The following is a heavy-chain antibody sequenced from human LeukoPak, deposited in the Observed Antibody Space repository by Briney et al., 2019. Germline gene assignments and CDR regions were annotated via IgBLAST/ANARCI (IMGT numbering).Heavy chain of an antibody. D-gene: IGHD3-9*01. CDR1: GFSFSRYS. CDR2: SSSSSSTI. Sequence: PGGSLRLSCAASGFSFSRYSMNWFRQAPGKGLEWLSYSSSSSSTIYYADSVKGRFTISRDNAKNSLYLQMNSLRDEDTAVYYCARVDYDILTGYLGFDYWGQGTLVTVSS. CDR3: ARVDYDILTGYLGFDY. V-gene: IGHV3-48*02. J-gene: IGHJ4*02.